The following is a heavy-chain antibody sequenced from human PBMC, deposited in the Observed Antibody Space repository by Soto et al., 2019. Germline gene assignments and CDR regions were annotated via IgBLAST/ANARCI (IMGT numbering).Heavy chain of an antibody. D-gene: IGHD3-10*01. J-gene: IGHJ5*02. Sequence: SETLSLTCTVSGCSISSYYWSWIRQPPGKGLEWIGYIYYSGSTNYNPSLKSRVTISVDTSKNQLSLKLSSVTAADTAVYYCARLYFGYGPGTFDPWGQGTLVTVSS. CDR1: GCSISSYY. V-gene: IGHV4-59*08. CDR2: IYYSGST. CDR3: ARLYFGYGPGTFDP.